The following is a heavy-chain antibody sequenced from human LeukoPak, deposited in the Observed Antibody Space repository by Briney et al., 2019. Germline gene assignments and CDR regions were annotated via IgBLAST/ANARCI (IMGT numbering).Heavy chain of an antibody. J-gene: IGHJ4*02. V-gene: IGHV1-69*13. D-gene: IGHD2-2*02. Sequence: SVKVSCKASGYTFSSYDINWVRQATGQGLEWMGGIIPIFGTANYAQKFQGRVTITADESTSTAYMELSSLRSEDTAVYYCARSRDSNTQSDYWGQGTLVTVSS. CDR3: ARSRDSNTQSDY. CDR1: GYTFSSYD. CDR2: IIPIFGTA.